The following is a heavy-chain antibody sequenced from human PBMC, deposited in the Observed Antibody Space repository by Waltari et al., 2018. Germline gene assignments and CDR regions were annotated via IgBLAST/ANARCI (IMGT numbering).Heavy chain of an antibody. J-gene: IGHJ4*02. Sequence: FGRYWVSWVRQTPGKGLEWVANIKQDGSEKYYVDSVMGRFTISRDNAKNSLYLQMNSLRAEDTAVYYCAKSRGFDYWGQGTLVTVSS. V-gene: IGHV3-7*01. D-gene: IGHD2-2*01. CDR2: IKQDGSEK. CDR1: FGRYW. CDR3: AKSRGFDY.